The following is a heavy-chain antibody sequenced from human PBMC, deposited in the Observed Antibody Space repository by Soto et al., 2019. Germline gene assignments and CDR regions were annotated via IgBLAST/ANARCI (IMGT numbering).Heavy chain of an antibody. CDR2: IIPILGIA. V-gene: IGHV1-69*04. CDR1: GGTISSYP. J-gene: IGHJ4*02. Sequence: SVKVSCKASGGTISSYPISWVRQAPGQGLEWMGRIIPILGIANYAQKFQGRVTITADKSTSTAYMELSSLRADDAAVYYCVRDPGYQDSWGQGTLVTVSS. D-gene: IGHD6-13*01. CDR3: VRDPGYQDS.